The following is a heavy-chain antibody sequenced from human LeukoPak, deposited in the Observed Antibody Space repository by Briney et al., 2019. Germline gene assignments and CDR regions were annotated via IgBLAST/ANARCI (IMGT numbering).Heavy chain of an antibody. Sequence: SETLSLTCTVSGGSISSYYWSWIRQPPGKGLEWIGEINHSGSTNYNPSLKSRVTISVDTSKDQLSLKLSSVTAADTAVYYCARGYRGSYDRLYYFDYWGQGTLVTVSS. J-gene: IGHJ4*02. D-gene: IGHD1-26*01. CDR3: ARGYRGSYDRLYYFDY. V-gene: IGHV4-34*01. CDR1: GGSISSYY. CDR2: INHSGST.